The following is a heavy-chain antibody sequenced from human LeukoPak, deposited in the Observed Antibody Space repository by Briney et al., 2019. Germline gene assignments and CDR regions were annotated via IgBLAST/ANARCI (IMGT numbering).Heavy chain of an antibody. CDR2: IKQDGSKK. Sequence: GGSLRLSCAASGFTFSSYWMSWVRQAPGKGLEWVANIKQDGSKKYYVDSVKGRFTISRDNAKNSLYLQMNSLRAEDTAVYYCARYGSSRGAYYYGMDVWGQGTTVTVSS. D-gene: IGHD2-2*01. CDR1: GFTFSSYW. J-gene: IGHJ6*02. V-gene: IGHV3-7*01. CDR3: ARYGSSRGAYYYGMDV.